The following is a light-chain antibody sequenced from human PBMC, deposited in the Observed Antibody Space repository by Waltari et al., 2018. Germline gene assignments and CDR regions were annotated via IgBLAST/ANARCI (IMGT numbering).Light chain of an antibody. V-gene: IGLV2-8*01. CDR1: TGDAGPYYH. Sequence: QSALTHPPSASGSPGQSVTISCTGTTGDAGPYYHAAWSPHHPGKGPKLPLYDVDNRPSVVPYRFSASKSGNTASLTVSGLQAEDEADYYCSSYAGNSRLVFGGGTKLTVL. J-gene: IGLJ3*02. CDR3: SSYAGNSRLV. CDR2: DVD.